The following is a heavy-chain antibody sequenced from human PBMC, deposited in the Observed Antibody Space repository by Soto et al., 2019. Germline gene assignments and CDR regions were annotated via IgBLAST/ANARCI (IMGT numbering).Heavy chain of an antibody. CDR2: IIPIFGTA. CDR1: GCTFSSYA. CDR3: ARSAHYGSGSYLPFEY. V-gene: IGHV1-69*13. Sequence: ASVKVSCKASGCTFSSYAISWVRQAPGQGLEWMGGIIPIFGTANYAQKFQGRVTITADESTSTAYMELRSLRSEDTAVYYCARSAHYGSGSYLPFEYWGQGTLVNVS. J-gene: IGHJ4*02. D-gene: IGHD3-10*01.